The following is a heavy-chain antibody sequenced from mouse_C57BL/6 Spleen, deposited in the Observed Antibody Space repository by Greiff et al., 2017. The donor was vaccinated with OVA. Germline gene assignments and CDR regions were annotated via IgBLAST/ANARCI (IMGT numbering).Heavy chain of an antibody. Sequence: VQLQQPGAELVKPGASVKLSCKASGYTFTSYWMHWVKQRPGQGLEWIGMIHPNSGSTNYNEKFKSKATLTVDKSSSTAYMQLSSLTSEDSAVYYCARKYYGSWDYFDYWGQGTTLTVSS. D-gene: IGHD1-1*01. CDR2: IHPNSGST. V-gene: IGHV1-64*01. J-gene: IGHJ2*01. CDR3: ARKYYGSWDYFDY. CDR1: GYTFTSYW.